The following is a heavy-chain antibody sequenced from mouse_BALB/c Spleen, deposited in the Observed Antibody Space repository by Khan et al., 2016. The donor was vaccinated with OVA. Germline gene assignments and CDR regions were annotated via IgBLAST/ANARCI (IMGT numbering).Heavy chain of an antibody. Sequence: EVELVESGGDLVQPGGSLKLSCAASGFTFSSYGMSWVRQTPDKRLEWVATISSGGHYTYFSDSVRGRFTISRDNAKNTLFLQMCSLRSEDTAMYYYARTITTAKGNYNTMTSGGQGTSVTVPS. D-gene: IGHD1-2*01. CDR3: ARTITTAKGNYNTMTS. CDR2: ISSGGHYT. V-gene: IGHV5-6*01. J-gene: IGHJ4*01. CDR1: GFTFSSYG.